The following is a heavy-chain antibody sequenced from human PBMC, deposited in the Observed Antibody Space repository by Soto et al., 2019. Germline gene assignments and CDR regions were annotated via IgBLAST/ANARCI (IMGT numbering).Heavy chain of an antibody. CDR1: GYTFTSYA. D-gene: IGHD3-22*01. CDR3: ARSRHSAAPYYYDSSGYYPEGWFDP. J-gene: IGHJ5*02. V-gene: IGHV1-3*01. Sequence: ASVKVSCKACGYTFTSYAMHWVRQAPGQRLEWMGWINAGNGNTKYSQKFQGRVTITRDTSASTAYMELSSLRSEDTAVYYCARSRHSAAPYYYDSSGYYPEGWFDPGGQGTLVTVSS. CDR2: INAGNGNT.